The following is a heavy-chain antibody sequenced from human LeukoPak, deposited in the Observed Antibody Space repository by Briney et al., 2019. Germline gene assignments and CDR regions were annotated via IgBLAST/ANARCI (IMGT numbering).Heavy chain of an antibody. V-gene: IGHV5-51*01. CDR3: ARRHDSSGCYGSADY. D-gene: IGHD3-22*01. CDR1: GYTFTSYW. CDR2: IYPSDSDT. Sequence: GESLKISCKGSGYTFTSYWIGWVRQMPGKGLEWMGIIYPSDSDTRYSPSFQGQVIISADKSISTAYLQWSSLKASDSAMYYCARRHDSSGCYGSADYWGQGTLVTVSS. J-gene: IGHJ4*02.